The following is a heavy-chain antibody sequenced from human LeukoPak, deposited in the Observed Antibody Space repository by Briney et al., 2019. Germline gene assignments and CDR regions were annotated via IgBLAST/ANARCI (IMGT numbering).Heavy chain of an antibody. D-gene: IGHD1-1*01. J-gene: IGHJ4*02. CDR3: ARHRWNDEFYFDY. Sequence: TSETLSLTCTVSGDSISSSPYYWGWIRQPPGKGLEWIGSISNSWSTYYNTSLRSRLTISVDTAKNQFSLKLNSVTAADTAVYYCARHRWNDEFYFDYWGQGTLVTVSS. CDR2: ISNSWST. V-gene: IGHV4-39*01. CDR1: GDSISSSPYY.